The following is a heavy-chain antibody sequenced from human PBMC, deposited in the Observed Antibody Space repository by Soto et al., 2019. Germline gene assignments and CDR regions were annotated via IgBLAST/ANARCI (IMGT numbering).Heavy chain of an antibody. CDR2: ISNSGIST. CDR1: GFTFSSYA. J-gene: IGHJ4*02. D-gene: IGHD2-2*01. V-gene: IGHV3-23*01. CDR3: ANTSAVVVPAATVDY. Sequence: GGSLRLSCAASGFTFSSYAMSWVRQAPGKGLEWVSAISNSGISTYYADSVKGRFTISRDNSKNTLYLQMNSLRVEDTAVYYCANTSAVVVPAATVDYWGQGTLVTFSS.